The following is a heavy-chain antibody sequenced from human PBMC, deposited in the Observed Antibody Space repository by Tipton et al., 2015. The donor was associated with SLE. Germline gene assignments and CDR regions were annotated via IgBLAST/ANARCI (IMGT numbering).Heavy chain of an antibody. V-gene: IGHV3-9*01. D-gene: IGHD6-13*01. CDR2: INWNSGTI. Sequence: SLRLSCVASGFTFDDYAMHWVRQAPAKGLEWVSGINWNSGTIVYADSVRGRFTISRDNSKNSLYLQMNSLRTEDTALYYCAKEEGSADGWYYYGMDAWGHGTTVTVSS. CDR1: GFTFDDYA. J-gene: IGHJ6*02. CDR3: AKEEGSADGWYYYGMDA.